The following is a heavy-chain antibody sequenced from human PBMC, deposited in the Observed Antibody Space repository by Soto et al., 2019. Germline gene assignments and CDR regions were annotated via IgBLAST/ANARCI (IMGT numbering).Heavy chain of an antibody. CDR1: GFTFSSYA. J-gene: IGHJ6*02. D-gene: IGHD1-26*01. V-gene: IGHV3-30-3*01. CDR2: ISYDGGNK. CDR3: ARVSGSYSDYYYGMDV. Sequence: QVQLVESGGGVVQPGRSLRLSCAASGFTFSSYAMHWVRQAPGKGLEWVAVISYDGGNKYYADSVKGRFTISRDNSKNTLYLQMNSLRAEDTAVYYCARVSGSYSDYYYGMDVWGQGTTVTVSS.